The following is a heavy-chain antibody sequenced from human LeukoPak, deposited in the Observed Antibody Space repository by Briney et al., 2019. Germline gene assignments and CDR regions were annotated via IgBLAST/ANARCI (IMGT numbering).Heavy chain of an antibody. CDR3: ARGVRRYFDWNTPWGIYYMDV. Sequence: ASVKVSCKASGYTFTSYGISWVRQAPGQGLEWMGWISAYNGNTNYAQKLQGRVTMTTDTSTSTAYMELRSLRSDDTAVYHCARGVRRYFDWNTPWGIYYMDVWGKGTTVTVSS. D-gene: IGHD3-9*01. CDR1: GYTFTSYG. V-gene: IGHV1-18*01. J-gene: IGHJ6*03. CDR2: ISAYNGNT.